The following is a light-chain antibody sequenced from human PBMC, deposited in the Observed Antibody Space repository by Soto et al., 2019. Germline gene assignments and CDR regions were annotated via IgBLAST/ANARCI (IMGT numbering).Light chain of an antibody. CDR3: HQYNIWST. CDR1: KSVGTN. V-gene: IGKV3-15*01. CDR2: DAS. J-gene: IGKJ1*01. Sequence: SVFTQSPDTRSVSPGERATLSCRASKSVGTNLAWYQQKPGQAPRLLIYDASKRATDNPRRISGGGSRKEFTLTISSLQSEDFAVYHYHQYNIWSTFGQGTKVDIK.